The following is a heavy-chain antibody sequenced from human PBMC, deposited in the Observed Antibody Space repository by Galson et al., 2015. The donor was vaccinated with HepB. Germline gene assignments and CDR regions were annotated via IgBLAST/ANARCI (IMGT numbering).Heavy chain of an antibody. CDR2: INPSGGST. CDR1: GYTFTSYY. V-gene: IGHV1-46*04. J-gene: IGHJ4*02. D-gene: IGHD1-26*01. Sequence: SVKVSCKASGYTFTSYYMHWVRQAPGQGLEWMGIINPSGGSTSYAQKLQGRVTMTRDTSTSTVYMELSSLRSEDTAVYYCARGPRLGLVGATTRLDYWGQGTLVTVSS. CDR3: ARGPRLGLVGATTRLDY.